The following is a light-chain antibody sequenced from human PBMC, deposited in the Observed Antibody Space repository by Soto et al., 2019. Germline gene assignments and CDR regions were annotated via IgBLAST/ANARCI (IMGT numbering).Light chain of an antibody. V-gene: IGKV1-5*01. CDR1: QSVTNW. CDR3: QQYTTYPYT. CDR2: DAS. Sequence: DIQMTQSPSTLSASVGDRVTITCRASQSVTNWLAWYQQKPGKAPNLLIYDASRLQSGIPSRFSGRGSGTEFTLTISSLQPDDFATYYCQQYTTYPYTCGQGTKLEIK. J-gene: IGKJ2*01.